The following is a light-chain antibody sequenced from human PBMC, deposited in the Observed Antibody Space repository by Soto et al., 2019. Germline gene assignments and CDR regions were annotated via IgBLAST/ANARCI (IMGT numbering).Light chain of an antibody. CDR2: TKA. Sequence: QSVLTQPPSVTGAPGQRITISCTGSNSNIGAGYTVHWYQQFPGTAPTLLRFTKANRPSGVPDRFSASKSGTSASLAITGLQGEDEADYYCQSYDNNPTGLIFGGGTKLTVL. V-gene: IGLV1-40*01. J-gene: IGLJ2*01. CDR3: QSYDNNPTGLI. CDR1: NSNIGAGYT.